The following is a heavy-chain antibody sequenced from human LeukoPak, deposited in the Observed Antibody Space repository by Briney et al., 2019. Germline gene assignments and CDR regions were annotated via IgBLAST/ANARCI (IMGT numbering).Heavy chain of an antibody. J-gene: IGHJ6*03. Sequence: PSETLSLTCTDSGGSISNKYWSWIRQPPGKGLEWIGYIYYSGSTNYNPSLKSRVTILVDTSKNQFSLKLSSVTAADTAVYFCARDWGVGGRPGYMDVWGKGTTVTVSS. CDR3: ARDWGVGGRPGYMDV. CDR2: IYYSGST. D-gene: IGHD6-6*01. CDR1: GGSISNKY. V-gene: IGHV4-59*01.